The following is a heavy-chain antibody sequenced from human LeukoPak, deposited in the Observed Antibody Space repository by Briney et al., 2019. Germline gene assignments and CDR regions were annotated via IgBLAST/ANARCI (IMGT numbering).Heavy chain of an antibody. J-gene: IGHJ3*01. CDR1: GFTFSDFS. V-gene: IGHV3-48*02. CDR2: ISSSSTTI. Sequence: PGGSLRLSCAASGFTFSDFSMNCVRQAPGKGLQWVSYISSSSTTIYYADSVKGRFTISRDNAENSLYLQMNSLRDEDTAVYFCVRDRDYAFDFWGQGTMVTVSS. CDR3: VRDRDYAFDF.